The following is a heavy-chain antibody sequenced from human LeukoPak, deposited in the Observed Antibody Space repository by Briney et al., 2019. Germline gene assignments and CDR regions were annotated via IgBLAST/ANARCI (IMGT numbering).Heavy chain of an antibody. D-gene: IGHD5-18*01. Sequence: GESLKISCKGSGYTFTTYWIGWVRQMPGKGLEWMGIIYPGDSDTRYSPSFQGQVTISADKSISTAYLQWSGLKASDTAMYYCARHPSYANWFDPWGQGTLVTVSS. J-gene: IGHJ5*02. CDR2: IYPGDSDT. CDR3: ARHPSYANWFDP. V-gene: IGHV5-51*01. CDR1: GYTFTTYW.